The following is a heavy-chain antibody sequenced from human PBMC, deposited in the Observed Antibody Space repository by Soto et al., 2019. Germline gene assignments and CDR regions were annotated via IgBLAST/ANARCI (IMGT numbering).Heavy chain of an antibody. D-gene: IGHD7-27*01. CDR3: ARPGRDWGALHY. V-gene: IGHV4-59*08. CDR2: IYYSGST. Sequence: QVQLQESGPGLVKPSETLSLTCTVSNDSISTYYWTWIRQPPGKGLEWIGFIYYSGSTNYNPSLQSRITISVDTSKNQFSQKMNSVTAADTAVYYCARPGRDWGALHYWGQGTLVTVSS. CDR1: NDSISTYY. J-gene: IGHJ4*02.